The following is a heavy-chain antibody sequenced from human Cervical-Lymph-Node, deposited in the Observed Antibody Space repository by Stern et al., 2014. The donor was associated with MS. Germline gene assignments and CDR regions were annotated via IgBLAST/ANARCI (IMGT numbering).Heavy chain of an antibody. CDR1: GLPFIRYG. CDR3: AAYCVNDFCWRGGVYDY. V-gene: IGHV3-23*04. J-gene: IGHJ4*02. CDR2: ISPSSDRT. D-gene: IGHD2-21*01. Sequence: EVQLVESGGGLVQPGGSLRLSCVASGLPFIRYGMSWVRQTPGQGLEWVSSISPSSDRTDYADSVRGRVIISMDHSENTLYLQMNSLRVEDTAVYYCAAYCVNDFCWRGGVYDYWGQGTPVTVSS.